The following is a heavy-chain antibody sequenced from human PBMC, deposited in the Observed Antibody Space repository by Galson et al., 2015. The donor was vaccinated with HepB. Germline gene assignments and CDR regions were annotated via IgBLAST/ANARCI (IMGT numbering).Heavy chain of an antibody. CDR3: ARGTGDDAFDF. CDR1: GFPLYTNGMC. CDR2: IDWDDDK. J-gene: IGHJ3*01. V-gene: IGHV2-70*11. D-gene: IGHD7-27*01. Sequence: PALVKPTQTLTLTCTFSGFPLYTNGMCVSWIRQPPGKALEWLARIDWDDDKYYITSLKTRLTISKDPFKDQVVLTMTNMEPVDTATYYCARGTGDDAFDFWGQGTMVTVSS.